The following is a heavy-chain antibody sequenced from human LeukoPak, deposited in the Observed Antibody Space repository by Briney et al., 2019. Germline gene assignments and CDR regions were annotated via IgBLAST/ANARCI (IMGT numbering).Heavy chain of an antibody. CDR1: GFTFRGYA. J-gene: IGHJ4*02. CDR3: AKAPGGNDITLFDY. D-gene: IGHD1-14*01. V-gene: IGHV3-23*01. CDR2: IGTGGGSA. Sequence: GGSLRLSCAASGFTFRGYAMHWVRQAPGKGLVWVSGIGTGGGSAAYADSVKGRFTISRDNSKNTVSLQMNRLRAEDTAVYYCAKAPGGNDITLFDYWGQGTLVTVSS.